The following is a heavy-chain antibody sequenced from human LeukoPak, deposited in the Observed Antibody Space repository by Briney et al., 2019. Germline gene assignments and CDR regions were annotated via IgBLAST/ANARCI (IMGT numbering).Heavy chain of an antibody. J-gene: IGHJ4*02. CDR2: ISDRGSRT. Sequence: GGSLRLSCAVSGITLSNYGMSWVRQAPGKGLEGVAGISDRGSRTNYADSVKGRFTISTDHPKNTLYLQMNSLRAEDTAVYFCAKRGVVIRVILVGFHKEAYYFDSWGQGALVTVSS. CDR3: AKRGVVIRVILVGFHKEAYYFDS. V-gene: IGHV3-23*01. CDR1: GITLSNYG. D-gene: IGHD3-22*01.